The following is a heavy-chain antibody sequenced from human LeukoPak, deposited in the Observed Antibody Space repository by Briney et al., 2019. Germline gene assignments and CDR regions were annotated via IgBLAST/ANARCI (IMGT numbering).Heavy chain of an antibody. Sequence: SVKLSCKASGGTFSSYAISWVRQAPGQGLEWMGRIIPILGIATSAQKFQGRVTITADKSTSKAYTELRSLSPKDTDVYYCSIPSARDGYNFNYWGQGSLVGVSS. V-gene: IGHV1-69*04. CDR3: SIPSARDGYNFNY. CDR1: GGTFSSYA. CDR2: IIPILGIA. D-gene: IGHD5-24*01. J-gene: IGHJ4*02.